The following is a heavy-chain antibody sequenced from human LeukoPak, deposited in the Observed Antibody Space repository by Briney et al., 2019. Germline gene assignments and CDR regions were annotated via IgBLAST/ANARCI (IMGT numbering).Heavy chain of an antibody. Sequence: GASLRLSCASSGFTFSSYGMHWVRQAPGKGLEWVAVISYDGSNKYYADSVKGRFTISRDNSKYTLYLQMHSLRADDTAVYYCAKDSYYYGSGSLVDWGQGTLVTVYS. CDR3: AKDSYYYGSGSLVD. J-gene: IGHJ4*02. CDR2: ISYDGSNK. CDR1: GFTFSSYG. D-gene: IGHD3-10*01. V-gene: IGHV3-30*18.